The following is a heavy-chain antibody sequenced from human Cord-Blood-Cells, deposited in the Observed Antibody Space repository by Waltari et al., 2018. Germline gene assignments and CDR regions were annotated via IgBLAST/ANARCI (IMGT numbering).Heavy chain of an antibody. CDR2: IYYSGST. CDR3: ARGRNDFWSGYYFDY. J-gene: IGHJ4*02. D-gene: IGHD3-3*01. Sequence: QVQLQESGPGLVKPSETLSLTCTVSGGSVSSGSYYWSWIRQPPGKGLEWIGYIYYSGSTNYNPSLKSRVTISVDTSKNQFSLKLSSVTAADTAVYYCARGRNDFWSGYYFDYWGQGTLVTVSS. CDR1: GGSVSSGSYY. V-gene: IGHV4-61*01.